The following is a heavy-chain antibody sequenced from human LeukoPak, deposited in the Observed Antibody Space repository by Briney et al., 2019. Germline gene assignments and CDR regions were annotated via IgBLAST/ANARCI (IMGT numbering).Heavy chain of an antibody. D-gene: IGHD1-26*01. J-gene: IGHJ6*03. CDR1: AFSVSTNY. CDR3: AGYGGTYPYYMDV. CDR2: IYTVGTT. V-gene: IGHV3-66*01. Sequence: GGSLRLSCAASAFSVSTNYMSWVRQAPGKGLEWVSVIYTVGTTHYADSVKGRCTISRDTSTNTVYLQLNSLRAEDTATYYCAGYGGTYPYYMDVWGKGTTVTLSS.